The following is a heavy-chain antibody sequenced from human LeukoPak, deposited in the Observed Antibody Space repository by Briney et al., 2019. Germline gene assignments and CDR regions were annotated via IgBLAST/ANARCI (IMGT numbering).Heavy chain of an antibody. CDR3: TRDRSRAEDD. CDR1: GFTFSGHW. V-gene: IGHV3-7*01. CDR2: INQGGSDK. Sequence: GGSLRLSCAASGFTFSGHWMSWVRQAPAKGLEWVANINQGGSDKYYVDSVKGGFTISRDNANNLLYLQMNRLRGEDTAVYYCTRDRSRAEDDWGQGTLVTVSS. J-gene: IGHJ4*02. D-gene: IGHD1-14*01.